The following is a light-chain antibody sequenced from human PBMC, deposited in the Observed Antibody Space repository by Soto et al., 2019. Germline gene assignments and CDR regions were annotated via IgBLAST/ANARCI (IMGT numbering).Light chain of an antibody. CDR3: EQYEDWYS. J-gene: IGKJ2*03. Sequence: EIVLTQSPATLSVSPGERATLSCRASRSVATKLAWYQQKPGQAPSLLIRGASVRDTGVPARFSGSGSGTEFTLTISGLQSEDSAVYYCEQYEDWYSFGQGTKLEIK. V-gene: IGKV3-15*01. CDR2: GAS. CDR1: RSVATK.